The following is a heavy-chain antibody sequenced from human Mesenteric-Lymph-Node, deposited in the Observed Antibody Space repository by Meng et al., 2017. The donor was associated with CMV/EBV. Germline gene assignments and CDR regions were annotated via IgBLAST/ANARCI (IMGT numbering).Heavy chain of an antibody. CDR2: INHSGNT. CDR3: AREFVPAAPQSYGMDV. Sequence: SETLSLTCSVSGGSVSSSDYYWSWIRQPPGKGLEWIGEINHSGNTNYNPSLKSRVTISVDTSKTQFSLKLSSVTAADTAVYYCAREFVPAAPQSYGMDVWGQGTTVTVSS. V-gene: IGHV4-61*08. J-gene: IGHJ6*02. D-gene: IGHD2-2*01. CDR1: GGSVSSSDYY.